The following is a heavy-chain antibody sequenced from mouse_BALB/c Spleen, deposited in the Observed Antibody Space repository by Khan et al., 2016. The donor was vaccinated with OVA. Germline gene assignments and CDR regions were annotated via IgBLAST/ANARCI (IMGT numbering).Heavy chain of an antibody. CDR3: ARGYFGNYEFVY. CDR1: GYTFTSYW. V-gene: IGHV1S132*01. Sequence: VQLQESGAEVVKPGASVKLSCKTTGYTFTSYWIQWIEQRPGQGLGWIGQIFPGTGTTYYNDNFKGKATLTVDTSSSTAYMQLSSLTSEDSAVXFCARGYFGNYEFVYWGQGTLVTVSP. J-gene: IGHJ3*01. D-gene: IGHD2-1*01. CDR2: IFPGTGTT.